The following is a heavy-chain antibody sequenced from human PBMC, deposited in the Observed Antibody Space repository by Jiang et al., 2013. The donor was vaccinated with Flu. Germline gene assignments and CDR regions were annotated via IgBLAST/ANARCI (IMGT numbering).Heavy chain of an antibody. Sequence: VQLLESGGGVVQPGRSLRLSCAASAFTFSSYGMHWVRQAPGKGLEWVAVIWYDGSNKYYEDSVKGRFTISRDNSKNMLYLQMNSLRAEDTAVYYCVRSKSLRYLGQMASNDAFDMWGQGTMVTVSS. CDR1: AFTFSSYG. J-gene: IGHJ3*02. V-gene: IGHV3-33*01. CDR2: IWYDGSNK. D-gene: IGHD3-16*02. CDR3: VRSKSLRYLGQMASNDAFDM.